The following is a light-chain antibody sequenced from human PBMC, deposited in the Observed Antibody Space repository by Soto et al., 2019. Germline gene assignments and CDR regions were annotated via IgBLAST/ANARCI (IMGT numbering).Light chain of an antibody. J-gene: IGKJ4*01. V-gene: IGKV3-20*01. CDR3: QQYFTSPLT. CDR2: GVS. CDR1: QSVSSNY. Sequence: EVVLTQSPGTLSLSPGESATLSCRASQSVSSNYLAWYQQKPGQAPRLLIYGVSTRATGIPDRFSGSGSGTDFSLTISRLEPEDFALYYCQQYFTSPLTFGGGT.